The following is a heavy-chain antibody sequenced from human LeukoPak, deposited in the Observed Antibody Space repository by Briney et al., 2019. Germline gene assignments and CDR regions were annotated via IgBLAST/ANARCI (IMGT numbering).Heavy chain of an antibody. V-gene: IGHV3-23*01. J-gene: IGHJ4*02. CDR3: ARGYSGSYPFYYDF. CDR2: VSGGGGNT. D-gene: IGHD1-26*01. Sequence: GGSLRLSCAGSRFTFSSHVITWVRQAPGKGLEWVAAVSGGGGNTYYADSVKGRFTISRDNSKNTLYLQMNSLSAEDTAVYYCARGYSGSYPFYYDFWGQGTLVTVSS. CDR1: RFTFSSHV.